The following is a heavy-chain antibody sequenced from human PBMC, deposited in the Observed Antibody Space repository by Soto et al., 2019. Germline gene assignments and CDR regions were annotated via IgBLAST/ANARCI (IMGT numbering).Heavy chain of an antibody. CDR2: IYYSGST. CDR3: ARFGSGSYYHQFDY. CDR1: GGSISSYY. J-gene: IGHJ4*02. Sequence: SETLSLTCTVSGGSISSYYWSWIRQPPGKGLEWIGNIYYSGSTNYNPSLKSRVTISVDTSKNQFSLKLSSVTAADTAVYYCARFGSGSYYHQFDYWGQGTLVTVSS. D-gene: IGHD3-10*01. V-gene: IGHV4-59*08.